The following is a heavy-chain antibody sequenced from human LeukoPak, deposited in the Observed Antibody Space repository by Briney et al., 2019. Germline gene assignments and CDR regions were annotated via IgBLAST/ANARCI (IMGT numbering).Heavy chain of an antibody. CDR1: GGSFSGYF. Sequence: SETLSLTCAVYGGSFSGYFWSWIRQPPGKGLEWIGEINHSGSTNYNPSLKSRVTISVDTSKNQFSLNLSSVTAADTAVYYCARVLRYYDIYYFDYWGQGTLVTVSS. D-gene: IGHD3-9*01. CDR3: ARVLRYYDIYYFDY. CDR2: INHSGST. V-gene: IGHV4-34*01. J-gene: IGHJ4*02.